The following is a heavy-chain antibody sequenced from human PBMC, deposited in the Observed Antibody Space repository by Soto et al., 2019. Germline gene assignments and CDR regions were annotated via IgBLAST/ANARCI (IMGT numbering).Heavy chain of an antibody. CDR2: IYTKERT. D-gene: IGHD1-1*01. CDR1: GGSITNYY. V-gene: IGHV4-4*07. Sequence: SETLSLTCAVSGGSITNYYWSWIRQPAGKGLEWIGRIYTKERTNYNLSFRNRVTMSVDTSKNQFSLKLDAVTAADTAVYYCARDNYKDGGNNWFDPWGQGTLVTVSS. J-gene: IGHJ5*02. CDR3: ARDNYKDGGNNWFDP.